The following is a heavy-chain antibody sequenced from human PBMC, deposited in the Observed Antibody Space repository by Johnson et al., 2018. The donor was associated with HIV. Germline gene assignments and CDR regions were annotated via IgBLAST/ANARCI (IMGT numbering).Heavy chain of an antibody. V-gene: IGHV3-30*02. CDR2: IRYDGSNK. D-gene: IGHD6-13*01. CDR1: GFTFSSYG. Sequence: QVHLVESGGGVVQPGGSLRLSCAASGFTFSSYGMHWVRQAPGKGLEWVAFIRYDGSNKYYTDSVKGRFTISRDNSKNTMYLQMNSLRAEDTAVYYCAKPRQPSDAFDIWGQGTMVTVSS. J-gene: IGHJ3*02. CDR3: AKPRQPSDAFDI.